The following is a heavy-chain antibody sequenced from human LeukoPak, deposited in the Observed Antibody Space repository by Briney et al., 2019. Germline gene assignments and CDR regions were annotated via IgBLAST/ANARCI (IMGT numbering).Heavy chain of an antibody. CDR1: GGSLSGYF. CDR2: TDHNGRA. D-gene: IGHD3-10*01. J-gene: IGHJ4*02. CDR3: ARVSYHHASGRASDY. Sequence: PSETLSLTCAVYGGSLSGYFWTWIRQPPGKGLEWLGETDHNGRADYKSSLKSRLIISVDMSKNQFSLRLRSVTAADTAVYYCARVSYHHASGRASDYWGQGTLITVSS. V-gene: IGHV4-34*01.